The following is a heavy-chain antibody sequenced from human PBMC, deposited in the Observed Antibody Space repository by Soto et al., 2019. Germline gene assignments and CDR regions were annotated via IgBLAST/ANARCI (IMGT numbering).Heavy chain of an antibody. D-gene: IGHD5-12*01. V-gene: IGHV1-69*01. CDR2: FIPIYGTA. CDR3: AWARGVVATYYYYGMAV. Sequence: QVQLVQSGSEVTKPGSSVRVSCKASGDNVRSYSFSWVRQAPGQGLDWIGGFIPIYGTANYAQEFQGRVTITADESTSTVYMARSSLRSADTAVYYCAWARGVVATYYYYGMAVWCQGTTVSVSS. J-gene: IGHJ6*02. CDR1: GDNVRSYS.